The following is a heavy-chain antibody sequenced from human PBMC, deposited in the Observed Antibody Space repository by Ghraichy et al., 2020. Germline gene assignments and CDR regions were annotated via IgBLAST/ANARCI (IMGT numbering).Heavy chain of an antibody. J-gene: IGHJ6*02. CDR1: GYTFTGYY. Sequence: ASVKVSCKASGYTFTGYYMHWVRQAPGQGLEWMGWINPNSGGTNYAQKFQGRVTMTRDTSISTAYMELSRLRSDDTAVYYCARDHQGRGVVVAAILYGMDVWGQGTTVTVSS. D-gene: IGHD2-15*01. V-gene: IGHV1-2*02. CDR3: ARDHQGRGVVVAAILYGMDV. CDR2: INPNSGGT.